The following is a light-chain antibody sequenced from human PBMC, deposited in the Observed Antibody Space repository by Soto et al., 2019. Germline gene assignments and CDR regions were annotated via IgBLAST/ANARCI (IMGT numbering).Light chain of an antibody. V-gene: IGLV1-44*01. CDR2: STN. CDR3: AAWDDSLSGMV. CDR1: SSNIESNT. Sequence: QSVLTQPPSTSGTPGQRVTISCSGSSSNIESNTVSWYQHLPGTAPKLLIYSTNQRPSGVPDRFSGSKSGTSASLAISGLQSEDEADYYCAAWDDSLSGMVFGGGTKLTVL. J-gene: IGLJ2*01.